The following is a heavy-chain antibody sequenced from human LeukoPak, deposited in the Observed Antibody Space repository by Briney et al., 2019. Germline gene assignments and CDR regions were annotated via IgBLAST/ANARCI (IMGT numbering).Heavy chain of an antibody. V-gene: IGHV1-46*01. CDR3: AREEGYDFWSGHHSCYY. Sequence: ASVKVSCKASGYTFTSYDINWVRQATGQGLEWMGIINPSGGSTSYAQKFQGRVTMTRDTSTSTVYMELRSLRSDDTAVYYCAREEGYDFWSGHHSCYYWGQGTLVTVSS. D-gene: IGHD3-3*01. CDR2: INPSGGST. CDR1: GYTFTSYD. J-gene: IGHJ4*02.